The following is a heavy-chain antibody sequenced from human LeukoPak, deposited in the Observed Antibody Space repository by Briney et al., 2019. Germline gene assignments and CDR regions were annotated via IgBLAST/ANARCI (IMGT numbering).Heavy chain of an antibody. J-gene: IGHJ1*01. CDR1: VYTFTSYY. CDR2: INPSGGST. V-gene: IGHV1-46*01. D-gene: IGHD2/OR15-2a*01. CDR3: ATGNSGLVYLDQ. Sequence: ASVKVSFTAAVYTFTSYYMRRVRLAPGQGLEWMGIINPSGGSTSYAQKFQGRVTMTRDTSTSTVYMELSSLRSEDTAVYYCATGNSGLVYLDQWGKGPRDTVSS.